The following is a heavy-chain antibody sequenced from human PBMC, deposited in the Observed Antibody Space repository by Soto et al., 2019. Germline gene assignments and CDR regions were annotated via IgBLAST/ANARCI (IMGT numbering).Heavy chain of an antibody. V-gene: IGHV4-31*03. CDR1: GGSISSGGYY. J-gene: IGHJ6*04. D-gene: IGHD3-3*01. CDR2: IYYSGST. CDR3: ARTYDFWSGYYV. Sequence: PSETLSLTCTVSGGSISSGGYYWSWIRQHPGKGLEWIGYIYYSGSTYYNPSLKSRVTISVDTSKNQFSLKLSSVTAADTAVYYCARTYDFWSGYYVWGKGTTVTVSS.